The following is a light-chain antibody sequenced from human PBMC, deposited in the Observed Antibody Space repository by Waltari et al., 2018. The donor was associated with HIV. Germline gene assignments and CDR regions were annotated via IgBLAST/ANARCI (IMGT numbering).Light chain of an antibody. V-gene: IGLV3-21*02. J-gene: IGLJ2*01. Sequence: SYVLTQAPSISVAPGQTATISFGNFEQNSVQWYRQKPGRAPLLVVLDDVDRSSGIPARFSGARSGERATLTISGVEAGDEADYYCQVWDRGYKEAVFGGGT. CDR2: DDV. CDR3: QVWDRGYKEAV. CDR1: NFEQNS.